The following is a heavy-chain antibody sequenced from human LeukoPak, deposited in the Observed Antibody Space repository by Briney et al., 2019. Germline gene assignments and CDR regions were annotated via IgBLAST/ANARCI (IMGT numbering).Heavy chain of an antibody. CDR2: IYYSGNT. V-gene: IGHV4-59*01. J-gene: IGHJ4*02. Sequence: SETLSLTCTVSGGSISSYYWSWIRQPPGKGLEWIGDIYYSGNTNYNASLRTRVTIPVDTSKNQFSLKLSSVPAADTALYYCARGSIAAYYWGQGSLVTVSS. D-gene: IGHD6-13*01. CDR1: GGSISSYY. CDR3: ARGSIAAYY.